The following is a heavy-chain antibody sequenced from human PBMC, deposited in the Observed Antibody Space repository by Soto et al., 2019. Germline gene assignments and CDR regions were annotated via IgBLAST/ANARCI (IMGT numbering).Heavy chain of an antibody. J-gene: IGHJ4*02. CDR1: GFTFSSYA. D-gene: IGHD2-8*01. CDR3: ARLMGTSFDL. CDR2: ISYDGSNK. Sequence: GGSLRLSCAASGFTFSSYAMHWVRQAPGKGLEGVAVISYDGSNKYYADSMKGRFTISRDNSKNTLYLQMNSLKTEDTAVYFCARLMGTSFDLWGQGTLVTASS. V-gene: IGHV3-30-3*01.